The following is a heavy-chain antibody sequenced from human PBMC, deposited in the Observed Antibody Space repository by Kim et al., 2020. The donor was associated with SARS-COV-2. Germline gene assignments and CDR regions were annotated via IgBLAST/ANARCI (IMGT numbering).Heavy chain of an antibody. CDR1: GFNFISND. V-gene: IGHV3-23*01. J-gene: IGHJ5*01. CDR2: SMNSGGSI. D-gene: IGHD1-26*01. Sequence: GGSLRLSCIASGFNFISNDMTWVRQVPGKGPEWVATSMNSGGSIFHADSVRGRFTMSRYNSKYAVYLQMNSLRVEDTAIYYCVRNSGWYDSWSQGLLVTVSS. CDR3: VRNSGWYDS.